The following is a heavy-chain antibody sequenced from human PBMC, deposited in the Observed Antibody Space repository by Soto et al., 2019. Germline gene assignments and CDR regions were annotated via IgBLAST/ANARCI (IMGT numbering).Heavy chain of an antibody. V-gene: IGHV3-30*18. D-gene: IGHD6-6*01. CDR3: AKDRRRERSSRRPPHYYYYYGMDV. J-gene: IGHJ6*02. Sequence: PGWSLRLSCAASGFTFSSYGMHWVRQAPGKGLEWVAVISYDGSNKYYADSVKGRFTISRDNSKNTLYLQMNSLRAENTAVYYCAKDRRRERSSRRPPHYYYYYGMDVWGQGTTVTVSS. CDR2: ISYDGSNK. CDR1: GFTFSSYG.